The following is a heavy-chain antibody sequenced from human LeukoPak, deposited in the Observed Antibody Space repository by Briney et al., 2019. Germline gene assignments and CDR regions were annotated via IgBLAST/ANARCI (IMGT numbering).Heavy chain of an antibody. J-gene: IGHJ4*02. CDR1: GFTFSSYG. D-gene: IGHD3-10*01. Sequence: GGSLRLSCAASGFTFSSYGMHWVRQAPGKGLEWVAVISYDGSNKYYADSVKGRFTISRDNSKNTLYLQMNSLRAEDTAVYYCANSWAGPMVRGVRFDYWGQGTLVTVSS. CDR2: ISYDGSNK. V-gene: IGHV3-30*18. CDR3: ANSWAGPMVRGVRFDY.